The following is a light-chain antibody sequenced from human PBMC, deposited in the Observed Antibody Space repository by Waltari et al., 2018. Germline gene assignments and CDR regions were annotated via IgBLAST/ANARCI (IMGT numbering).Light chain of an antibody. Sequence: QLVVTKSPSASASLGASVKLTCTLSSGHSSNVIAWLQQQPEKGPRYLMKVNSDGSHSRGDEIPDRFSGSSSGAERYLTISSLQAEDEADYYCQTGGHGTWVFG. V-gene: IGLV4-69*01. CDR2: VNSDGSH. J-gene: IGLJ3*02. CDR3: QTGGHGTWV. CDR1: SGHSSNV.